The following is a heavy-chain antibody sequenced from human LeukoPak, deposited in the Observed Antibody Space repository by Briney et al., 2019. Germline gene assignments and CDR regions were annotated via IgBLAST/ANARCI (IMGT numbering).Heavy chain of an antibody. V-gene: IGHV1-46*01. CDR1: GFTFSSYG. Sequence: PGRSLRLSCAASGFTFSSYGMHWVRQAPGQGLEWMGIINPSGGSTSYAQKFQGRVTMTRDTSTSTVYMELSSLRSEDTAVYYCARGRYCSGGSCYMTYYYYYGMDVWGQGTTVTVSS. CDR3: ARGRYCSGGSCYMTYYYYYGMDV. J-gene: IGHJ6*02. D-gene: IGHD2-15*01. CDR2: INPSGGST.